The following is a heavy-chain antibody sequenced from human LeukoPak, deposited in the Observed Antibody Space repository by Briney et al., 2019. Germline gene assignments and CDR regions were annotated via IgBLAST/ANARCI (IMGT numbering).Heavy chain of an antibody. D-gene: IGHD3-10*01. J-gene: IGHJ4*02. CDR2: ISYDGSNK. CDR1: GFTFSSYG. V-gene: IGHV3-30*18. Sequence: GRSLRLSCAASGFTFSSYGMHWVRQAPGKGPEWVAVISYDGSNKYYADSVKGRFTISRDNSKNTLYLQMNSLRAEDTAVYYCAKDYYGSGSYAYWGQGTLVTVSS. CDR3: AKDYYGSGSYAY.